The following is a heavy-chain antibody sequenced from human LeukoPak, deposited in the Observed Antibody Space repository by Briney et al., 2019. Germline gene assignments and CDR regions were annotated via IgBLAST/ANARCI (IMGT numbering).Heavy chain of an antibody. D-gene: IGHD3-3*01. CDR1: GGSISSGGYY. CDR2: IYHSGST. J-gene: IGHJ4*02. Sequence: SETLSLTCTVSGGSISSGGYYWSWIRQPPGKGLECIGYIYHSGSTYYNPSLKSRVTISVDRSKNQFSLKLTSVTAADTAVYYCARSHITIFGVVIDYWGQGTLVTVSS. V-gene: IGHV4-30-2*01. CDR3: ARSHITIFGVVIDY.